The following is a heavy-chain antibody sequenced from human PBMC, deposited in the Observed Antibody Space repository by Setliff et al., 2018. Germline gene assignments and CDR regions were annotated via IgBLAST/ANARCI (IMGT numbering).Heavy chain of an antibody. CDR1: GFTFSSYA. D-gene: IGHD2-15*01. J-gene: IGHJ4*02. CDR2: ISGSGGST. V-gene: IGHV3-23*01. CDR3: VKDRYCSDASCSPDYFDY. Sequence: PGGSLRLSCAASGFTFSSYAMSWVRQAPGKGLEWVSAISGSGGSTYYADSVKGRFTISRDNSKNTLYLQMNSLRAEDTAVYYCVKDRYCSDASCSPDYFDYWGQGTLVTVSS.